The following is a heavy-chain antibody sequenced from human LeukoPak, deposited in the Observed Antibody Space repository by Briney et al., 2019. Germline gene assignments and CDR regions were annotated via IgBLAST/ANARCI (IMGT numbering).Heavy chain of an antibody. V-gene: IGHV1-2*02. CDR1: GYTFTGYY. CDR2: INPNSGGT. J-gene: IGHJ3*02. CDR3: ARDRTRLGYCSSTSCDEDAFDI. D-gene: IGHD2-2*01. Sequence: ASVKVSCKASGYTFTGYYKHWVRQAPGQGLEWMGWINPNSGGTNYAQKFQGRVTMTGDTSISTAYMELTRLTSDDTAVYYCARDRTRLGYCSSTSCDEDAFDIWGQGTMVTVSS.